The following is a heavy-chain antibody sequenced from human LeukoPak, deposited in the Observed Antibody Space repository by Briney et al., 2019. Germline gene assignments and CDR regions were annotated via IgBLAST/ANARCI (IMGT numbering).Heavy chain of an antibody. Sequence: GGSLRLSCVASGFTYTNYWMAWVRQAPGKGLEWVANIKGDGSDKNHADSVKGRFTVSRDNAKNSLYLEMNNLRAEDTAVYYCARADSSGYYPFDYWGQGTLVTVSS. CDR3: ARADSSGYYPFDY. CDR2: IKGDGSDK. J-gene: IGHJ4*02. V-gene: IGHV3-7*03. CDR1: GFTYTNYW. D-gene: IGHD3-22*01.